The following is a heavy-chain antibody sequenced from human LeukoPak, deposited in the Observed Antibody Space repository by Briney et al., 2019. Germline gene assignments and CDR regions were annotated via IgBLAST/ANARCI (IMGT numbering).Heavy chain of an antibody. Sequence: GRSLRLSCAASGFTFSSYAMHWVRQALGKGLEWVAVISYDGSNKYYADSVKGRFTISRDNSKNTLYLQMNSLRAEDTAVYYCARLTGTPRDYWGQGTLVTVSS. J-gene: IGHJ4*02. D-gene: IGHD1-7*01. CDR3: ARLTGTPRDY. V-gene: IGHV3-30-3*01. CDR1: GFTFSSYA. CDR2: ISYDGSNK.